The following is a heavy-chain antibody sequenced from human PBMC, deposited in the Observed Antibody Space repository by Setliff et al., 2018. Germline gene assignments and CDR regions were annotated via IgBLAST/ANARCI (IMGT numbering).Heavy chain of an antibody. D-gene: IGHD3-10*01. V-gene: IGHV4-39*07. Sequence: PSETLSLTCSVSGGYFASSSSHWGWIRQPPGKGLEWIGPIDNSGGTYYNPSLKSRVTISADTSTNHFSLKLNSVTAADTAVYYCARTMVQTKLRAFDRWGQGKMGTASS. CDR3: ARTMVQTKLRAFDR. J-gene: IGHJ3*02. CDR2: IDNSGGT. CDR1: GGYFASSSSH.